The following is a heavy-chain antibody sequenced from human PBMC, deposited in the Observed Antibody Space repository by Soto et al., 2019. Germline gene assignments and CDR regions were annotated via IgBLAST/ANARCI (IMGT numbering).Heavy chain of an antibody. V-gene: IGHV3-43*01. Sequence: GGSLRLSCAASGFTFDDYTMHWVRQAPGKGLEWVSLISWDGGSTYYADSVKGRFTISRDNGKNSLYLQMNSLRTEETVLYYCAKDIVSCVMAVSRFYSGSGMDVWGQGTTVTVSS. CDR1: GFTFDDYT. J-gene: IGHJ6*02. CDR2: ISWDGGST. D-gene: IGHD3-10*01. CDR3: AKDIVSCVMAVSRFYSGSGMDV.